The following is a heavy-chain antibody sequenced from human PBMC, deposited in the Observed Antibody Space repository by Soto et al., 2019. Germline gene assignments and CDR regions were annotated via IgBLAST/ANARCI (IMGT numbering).Heavy chain of an antibody. D-gene: IGHD2-21*01. CDR3: ARDGEGY. J-gene: IGHJ4*02. CDR1: GFIFSNYW. CDR2: INTDGRET. V-gene: IGHV3-74*01. Sequence: GASVKVSCAASGFIFSNYWMHWVRQVPGKGLVWVSRINTDGRETNYADSVKGRFTVSRDNAKNTQFLQMNSLRVEDTAVYYCARDGEGYWGQGTLVTVSS.